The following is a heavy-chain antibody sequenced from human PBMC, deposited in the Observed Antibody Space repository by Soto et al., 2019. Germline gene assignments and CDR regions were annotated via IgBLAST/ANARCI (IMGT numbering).Heavy chain of an antibody. CDR3: VTDRTWVGMTPIHSFDS. CDR1: GFIADDYA. Sequence: EVQLVESGGGLVQPGRSLRLSCVASGFIADDYAMHWVRQAPGKGLEWVSGISSNSATINYADSVKGRFTISRDNDKNSLFVQMISMRPEGTAFYSCVTDRTWVGMTPIHSFDSWGQGTLVTVSS. V-gene: IGHV3-9*02. CDR2: ISSNSATI. D-gene: IGHD2-21*02. J-gene: IGHJ4*02.